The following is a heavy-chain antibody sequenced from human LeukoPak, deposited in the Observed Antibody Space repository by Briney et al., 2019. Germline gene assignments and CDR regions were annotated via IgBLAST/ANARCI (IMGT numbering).Heavy chain of an antibody. J-gene: IGHJ4*02. CDR2: INHSGST. D-gene: IGHD6-13*01. CDR3: ARGRGIFDY. V-gene: IGHV4-34*01. Sequence: SETLSLTCAVYGGSFSGYYWSWIRQPPGKGLEWIGEINHSGSTNYNPSLKSQVTISVDTSKNQFSLKLSSVTAADTAVYYCARGRGIFDYWGQGTLVTVSP. CDR1: GGSFSGYY.